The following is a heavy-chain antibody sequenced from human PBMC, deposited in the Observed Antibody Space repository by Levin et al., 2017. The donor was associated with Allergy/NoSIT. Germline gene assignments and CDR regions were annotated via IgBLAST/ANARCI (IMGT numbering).Heavy chain of an antibody. D-gene: IGHD3-10*01. CDR1: GLRFSSYW. CDR3: ASPNERHGGDS. Sequence: GESLKISCAVSGLRFSSYWMSWVRQPPGKGLEWVANINQDGSDKYHVDSVRGRFTIARDNAQNSLYLHMNSLRVEDTAVYYCASPNERHGGDSWGQGTLVIVSS. J-gene: IGHJ4*02. V-gene: IGHV3-7*03. CDR2: INQDGSDK.